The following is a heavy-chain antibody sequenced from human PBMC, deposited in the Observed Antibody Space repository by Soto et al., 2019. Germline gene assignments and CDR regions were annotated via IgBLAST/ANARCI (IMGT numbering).Heavy chain of an antibody. CDR1: GGSISSGDYY. D-gene: IGHD3-16*01. Sequence: PSETLSLTCTVSGGSISSGDYYWSWIRQPPGKGLEWIGYIYYSGSTYYNPSLKSRVTISVDTSKNQFSLKLSSVTAADTAVYYCARVGGLGATTIDYWGKGTLVTVSS. J-gene: IGHJ4*02. CDR2: IYYSGST. V-gene: IGHV4-30-4*01. CDR3: ARVGGLGATTIDY.